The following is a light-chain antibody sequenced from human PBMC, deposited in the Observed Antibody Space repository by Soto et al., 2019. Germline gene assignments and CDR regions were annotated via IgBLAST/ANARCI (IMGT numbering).Light chain of an antibody. CDR1: SSDVGGYNY. CDR3: SSYTSQSTVV. CDR2: DVS. Sequence: QSALTQPASVSGSPAQSIAISCTGTSSDVGGYNYVSWYQQPPGKAPKLIIYDVSDRPSGVSNRFSGSKSGNTASLTISGLQADDEADYYCSSYTSQSTVVFGGGTKLTVL. V-gene: IGLV2-14*01. J-gene: IGLJ3*02.